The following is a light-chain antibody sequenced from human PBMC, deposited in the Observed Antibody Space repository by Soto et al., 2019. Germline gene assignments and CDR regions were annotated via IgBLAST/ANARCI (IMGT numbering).Light chain of an antibody. CDR2: DAS. CDR1: QSVNTW. V-gene: IGKV1-5*01. Sequence: DIPMTQSPSTLSASVGDRVTIACRASQSVNTWLAWYQKKPWKPPKLLIYDASSLQSGVSSRFSGSGSGTEFTLTISSLQPDDFATYYCQQYNSDWKFGEGTKVEIK. J-gene: IGKJ1*01. CDR3: QQYNSDWK.